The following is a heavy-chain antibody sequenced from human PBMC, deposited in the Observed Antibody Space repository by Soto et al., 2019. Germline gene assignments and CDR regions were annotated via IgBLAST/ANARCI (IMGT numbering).Heavy chain of an antibody. CDR2: IYSGGST. Sequence: EVQLVESGGGLIQPGGSLRLSCAASGFTVSSNYMSWVRQAPGKGLEWVSVIYSGGSTYYADSVRGRFTISRDNSKNTLYLQMNSLRAEDTAVYYCARTGRDRAYYYYGMDVWGQGTTVTVSS. CDR1: GFTVSSNY. V-gene: IGHV3-53*01. J-gene: IGHJ6*02. CDR3: ARTGRDRAYYYYGMDV. D-gene: IGHD2-15*01.